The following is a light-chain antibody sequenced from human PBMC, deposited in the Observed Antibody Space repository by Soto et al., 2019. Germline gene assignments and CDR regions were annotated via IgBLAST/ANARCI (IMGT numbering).Light chain of an antibody. CDR1: SGHSNYA. J-gene: IGLJ2*01. CDR3: QTWATGIQI. CDR2: LNSDGSH. Sequence: QLVLTQSPSASASLGASVKLTCTLSSGHSNYAIAWHQQQPEKGPRYLMKLNSDGSHSKRDGIPDRFSGSSSGAERYLTISSLQSEDEADYYCQTWATGIQIFGGGTKLTVL. V-gene: IGLV4-69*01.